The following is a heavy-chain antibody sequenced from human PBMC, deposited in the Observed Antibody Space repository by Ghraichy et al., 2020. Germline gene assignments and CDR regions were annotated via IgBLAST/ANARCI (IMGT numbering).Heavy chain of an antibody. V-gene: IGHV3-30*02. CDR1: GFTFSNYG. CDR3: AKDHEVQLDGNYFDY. D-gene: IGHD1-1*01. J-gene: IGHJ4*02. CDR2: IRFDGSYR. Sequence: GGSLRLSCAGSGFTFSNYGMYWVRQTPDKGLEWVAFIRFDGSYRDYADSVKGRFTISRDNSKNTLHLQMNSLRAEDTAVYYCAKDHEVQLDGNYFDYWGQGTLVTVSS.